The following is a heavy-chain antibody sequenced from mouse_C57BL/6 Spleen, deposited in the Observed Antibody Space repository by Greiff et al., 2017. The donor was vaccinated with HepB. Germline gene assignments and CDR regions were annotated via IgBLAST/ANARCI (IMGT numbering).Heavy chain of an antibody. J-gene: IGHJ3*01. D-gene: IGHD4-1*01. V-gene: IGHV1-72*01. Sequence: QVQLQQPGAELVQPGASLKLSCKASGYTFTSYWMHWVNQRPGRGLEWIGRIDPNSGGTKYTEKFKSKATLTINKPSSTANMQLSSLTSEDSAVYYCAREALTGKCWFAYWGQGTLVTVSS. CDR3: AREALTGKCWFAY. CDR1: GYTFTSYW. CDR2: IDPNSGGT.